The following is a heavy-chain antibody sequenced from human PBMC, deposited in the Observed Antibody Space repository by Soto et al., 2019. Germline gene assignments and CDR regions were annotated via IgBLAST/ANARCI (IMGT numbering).Heavy chain of an antibody. V-gene: IGHV1-69*13. CDR1: GGTFSSYA. CDR2: IIPIFGTA. Sequence: SVKVSCKASGGTFSSYAISWVRQAPGQGLEWMGGIIPIFGTANYAQKFQGRVTITADESTSTAYMELSSLRSEDTAVYYCARKTKVDYYDSSGYRAPHYYYGMDVWGQGPTVTVSS. J-gene: IGHJ6*02. D-gene: IGHD3-22*01. CDR3: ARKTKVDYYDSSGYRAPHYYYGMDV.